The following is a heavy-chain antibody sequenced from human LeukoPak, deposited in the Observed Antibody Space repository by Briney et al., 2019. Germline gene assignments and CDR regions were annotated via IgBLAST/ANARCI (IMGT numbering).Heavy chain of an antibody. V-gene: IGHV1-69*04. J-gene: IGHJ3*02. D-gene: IGHD3-22*01. Sequence: SVEVSCKASGGTFSSYAISWVRQAPGQGLEWMGRIIPILGIANYAQKFQGRVTITADKSTSTAYMELSSLRSEDTAVYYCARVYYDSSGYAFDIWGQGTMVTVSS. CDR1: GGTFSSYA. CDR2: IIPILGIA. CDR3: ARVYYDSSGYAFDI.